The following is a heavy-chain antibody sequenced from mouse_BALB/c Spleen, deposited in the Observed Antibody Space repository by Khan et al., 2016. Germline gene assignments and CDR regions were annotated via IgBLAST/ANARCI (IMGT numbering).Heavy chain of an antibody. CDR1: GYTFTSYW. Sequence: QVQLQQSGAELAKPGASVKMSCKASGYTFTSYWMHWVKQRPGQGLEWIGYINPSTGYTENNQKFKDKATLTADKSSSTAYMQLSSLTSEDSAVYYCASYYGSSYWYFDVWGAGTTVTVSS. J-gene: IGHJ1*01. D-gene: IGHD1-1*01. CDR2: INPSTGYT. CDR3: ASYYGSSYWYFDV. V-gene: IGHV1-7*01.